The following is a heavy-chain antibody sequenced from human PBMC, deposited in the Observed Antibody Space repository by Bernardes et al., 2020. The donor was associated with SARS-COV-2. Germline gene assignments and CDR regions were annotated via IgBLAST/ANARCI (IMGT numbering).Heavy chain of an antibody. CDR1: GFMFRSFD. Sequence: GGSLRLSCAASGFMFRSFDMSWVHQAPGKGLEWVSGISSSGLTTVYADSVKGRFTISRDNARNLLYLQMNSLRVEDTAVYYCARNLGYCSGDSCYQASAPWGQGTLVTVSS. D-gene: IGHD2-15*01. CDR3: ARNLGYCSGDSCYQASAP. V-gene: IGHV3-23*01. J-gene: IGHJ5*02. CDR2: ISSSGLTT.